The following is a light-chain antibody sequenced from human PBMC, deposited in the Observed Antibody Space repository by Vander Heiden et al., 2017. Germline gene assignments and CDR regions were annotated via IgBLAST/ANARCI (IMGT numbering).Light chain of an antibody. J-gene: IGKJ4*01. CDR1: QSVSRY. V-gene: IGKV3-11*01. CDR2: DAS. CDR3: QQGGNWPLT. Sequence: ELVLTQSLATLSLSPGERATLSCRASQSVSRYLAWFQQKPGQAPRLLIYDASNRATGIPARFSGSGSGTDFTLTISSLEPEDFAVYYCQQGGNWPLTFGGGTKVEIK.